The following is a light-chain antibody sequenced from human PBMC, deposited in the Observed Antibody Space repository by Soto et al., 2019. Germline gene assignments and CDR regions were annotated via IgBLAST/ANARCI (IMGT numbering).Light chain of an antibody. J-gene: IGLJ1*01. CDR3: ASYAGSNNFV. V-gene: IGLV2-8*01. Sequence: QSVLTQPPSASGSPGQSVTISCTGTSSDVGGYDYVSWYQQHPGEAPKLMIYAVSRRPSGVPDRFFGSKSGNTASLTVSGLQAEDEAEYYCASYAGSNNFVFGSGTKVTVL. CDR2: AVS. CDR1: SSDVGGYDY.